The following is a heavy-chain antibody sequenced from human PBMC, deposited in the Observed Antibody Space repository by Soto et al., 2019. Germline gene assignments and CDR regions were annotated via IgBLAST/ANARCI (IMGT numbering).Heavy chain of an antibody. J-gene: IGHJ4*02. CDR1: GGSFSGYY. Sequence: QVQLQQWGAGLLKPSETLSLTCAVYGGSFSGYYWTWIRQPPGTGLEWIGEINHSGSNNYNPPLKSRVTMSVDTSKTQFSLKLTSVTAADTAVYYCARDKITGLFDYWGQGTLVTVSS. CDR3: ARDKITGLFDY. D-gene: IGHD2-8*02. V-gene: IGHV4-34*01. CDR2: INHSGSN.